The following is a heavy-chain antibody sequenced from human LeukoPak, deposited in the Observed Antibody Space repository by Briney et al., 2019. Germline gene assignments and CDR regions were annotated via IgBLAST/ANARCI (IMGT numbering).Heavy chain of an antibody. CDR3: AREPRHYYDSSGYCFDY. Sequence: GGSLRLSCAASGFTFSSYSMNWVRQAPGKGLEWVSYISSSSSTIYYADSVKGRFTISRDNAKNSLYLQMNSLRAEDTAVYYCAREPRHYYDSSGYCFDYWGQGTLVTVSS. D-gene: IGHD3-22*01. CDR1: GFTFSSYS. V-gene: IGHV3-48*04. J-gene: IGHJ4*02. CDR2: ISSSSSTI.